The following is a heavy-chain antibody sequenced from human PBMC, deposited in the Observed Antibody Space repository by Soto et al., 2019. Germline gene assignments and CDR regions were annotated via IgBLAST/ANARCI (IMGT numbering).Heavy chain of an antibody. Sequence: GGSLRLSCAASGFTFSSYWMSWVRQAPGKGLEWVANIKQDGSEKYYVDSVKGRFTISRDNAKNSLYLQMNSLRAEDTAVYYCARDWVPEETLVGDYFDYWGQGTLVTVSS. CDR1: GFTFSSYW. D-gene: IGHD6-6*01. CDR3: ARDWVPEETLVGDYFDY. V-gene: IGHV3-7*05. J-gene: IGHJ4*02. CDR2: IKQDGSEK.